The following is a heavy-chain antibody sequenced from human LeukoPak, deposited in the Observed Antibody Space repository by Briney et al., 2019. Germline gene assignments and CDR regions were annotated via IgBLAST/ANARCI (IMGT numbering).Heavy chain of an antibody. CDR2: INPSGGST. D-gene: IGHD3-22*01. CDR1: GYTFSSNY. CDR3: ASRNYYDSSGYSDAFDI. V-gene: IGHV1-46*01. Sequence: ASVKVSCKASGYTFSSNYMHWVRQAPGQGLEWMGIINPSGGSTNYAQKFQGRVTMTRDTSTSTVYMELSSLRSEDTAVYYCASRNYYDSSGYSDAFDIWGQGTMVTVSS. J-gene: IGHJ3*02.